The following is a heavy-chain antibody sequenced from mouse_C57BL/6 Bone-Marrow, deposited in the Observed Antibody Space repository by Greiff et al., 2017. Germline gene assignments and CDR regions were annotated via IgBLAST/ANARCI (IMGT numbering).Heavy chain of an antibody. V-gene: IGHV1-55*01. CDR2: IYPGSGST. Sequence: VQLQQPGAELVKPGASVKMSCKASGYTFTSYWITWVKQRPGQGLEWIGDIYPGSGSTNYNEKFKSKATLTVDTSSSTAYMQLSSLTSADSAVYYGARGPLAYYAMDYWGQGTSVPVSS. J-gene: IGHJ4*01. CDR1: GYTFTSYW. CDR3: ARGPLAYYAMDY.